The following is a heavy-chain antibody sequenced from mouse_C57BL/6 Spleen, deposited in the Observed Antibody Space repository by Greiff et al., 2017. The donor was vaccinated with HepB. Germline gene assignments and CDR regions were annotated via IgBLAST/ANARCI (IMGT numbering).Heavy chain of an antibody. Sequence: EVQVVESGGDLVKPGGSLKLSCAASGFTFSSYGMSWVRQTPDKRLEWVATISSGGSYTYYPDSVKVRFTISRDNAKNTLYLQMSSLKSEDTAMYYCARQDDYLYYFDYWGQGTTLTVSS. D-gene: IGHD2-4*01. CDR3: ARQDDYLYYFDY. J-gene: IGHJ2*01. V-gene: IGHV5-6*01. CDR1: GFTFSSYG. CDR2: ISSGGSYT.